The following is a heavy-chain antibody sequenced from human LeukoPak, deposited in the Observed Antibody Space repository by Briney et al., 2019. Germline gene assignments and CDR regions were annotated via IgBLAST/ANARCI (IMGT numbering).Heavy chain of an antibody. J-gene: IGHJ3*02. CDR1: GGSISSDY. CDR3: ARGGSDFWSGDKAFDI. CDR2: IYYSGST. Sequence: PSETLSLTCTVSGGSISSDYWNWIRQPPVQGLELIGYIYYSGSTNYNPALKSRVTISVDTSKNQFSLKLTSVTAADTAVYYCARGGSDFWSGDKAFDIWGQGTMVTVSS. V-gene: IGHV4-59*01. D-gene: IGHD3-3*01.